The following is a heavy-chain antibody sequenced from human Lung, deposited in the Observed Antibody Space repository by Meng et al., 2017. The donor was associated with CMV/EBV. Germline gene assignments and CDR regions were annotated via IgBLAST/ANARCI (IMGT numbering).Heavy chain of an antibody. V-gene: IGHV1-2*02. J-gene: IGHJ4*02. Sequence: SVKVSCKASVYTFTGHYMHWVRQAPGQGLEWMGWIHPNTGGTNYEQNFQGRVTLTRDTSIRTVYMELSSLRSDDTAMYYCARDDNWGPDYWGQGTLVTVSS. CDR1: VYTFTGHY. CDR3: ARDDNWGPDY. D-gene: IGHD7-27*01. CDR2: IHPNTGGT.